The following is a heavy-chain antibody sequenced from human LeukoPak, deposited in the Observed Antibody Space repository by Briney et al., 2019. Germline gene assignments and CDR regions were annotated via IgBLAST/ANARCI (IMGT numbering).Heavy chain of an antibody. V-gene: IGHV3-21*01. CDR2: ISSSSSYI. J-gene: IGHJ3*02. Sequence: GGSLRLSCAASGFTFSSYSMTWVRQAPGKGLEWVSSISSSSSYIYYADSVKGRFTISRDNAKNSLYLQMNSLRAEDTAVYYCARDLYYDSSGSDDAFDICGQGTMVTVSS. CDR3: ARDLYYDSSGSDDAFDI. D-gene: IGHD3-22*01. CDR1: GFTFSSYS.